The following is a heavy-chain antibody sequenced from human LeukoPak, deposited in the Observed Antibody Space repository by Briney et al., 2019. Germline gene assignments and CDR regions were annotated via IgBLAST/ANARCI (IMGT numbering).Heavy chain of an antibody. V-gene: IGHV1-46*01. CDR3: ARDPNSYGTDY. Sequence: ASVKASCKASGYTFTSNYIHWVRQAPGQGLEWMGMIYPRGGSTSYAQKFQGRVTVTRDTSTSTVHMELSGLRSEDTAVYYCARDPNSYGTDYWGQGTLVTVSS. CDR1: GYTFTSNY. CDR2: IYPRGGST. J-gene: IGHJ4*02. D-gene: IGHD5-18*01.